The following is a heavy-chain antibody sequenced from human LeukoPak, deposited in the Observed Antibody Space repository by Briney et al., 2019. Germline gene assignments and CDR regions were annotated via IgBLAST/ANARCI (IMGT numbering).Heavy chain of an antibody. CDR1: GYTFTNNY. Sequence: ASVKVSCKASGYTFTNNYLHWVRQAPGQGLEWMGMIYPRDGSTSYAQNFQGRVTVTRDTSTTTVHMELRGLRSEDTAVHYCARDQEGFDYWGQGTVVTVSS. J-gene: IGHJ4*02. V-gene: IGHV1-46*01. CDR2: IYPRDGST. CDR3: ARDQEGFDY.